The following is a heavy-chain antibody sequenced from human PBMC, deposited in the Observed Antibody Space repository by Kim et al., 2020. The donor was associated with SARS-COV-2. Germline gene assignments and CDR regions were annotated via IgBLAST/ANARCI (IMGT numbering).Heavy chain of an antibody. D-gene: IGHD3-10*01. CDR3: TKDQRIRGVSNYFDH. Sequence: ADSVKGRFTISGDNSKNTVYLQMNNLGAEDTAVYYCTKDQRIRGVSNYFDHWGQGTLVSVSS. V-gene: IGHV3-23*01. J-gene: IGHJ4*02.